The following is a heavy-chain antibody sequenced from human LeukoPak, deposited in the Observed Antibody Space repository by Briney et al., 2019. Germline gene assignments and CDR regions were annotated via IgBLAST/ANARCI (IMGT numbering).Heavy chain of an antibody. Sequence: ASVKVSCKTSGYTFTGYYMHWVRQAPGQGLEWMGWINPNSGGTNYAQKFQGRVTMTRDTSISTAYMELSRLRSEDTAVYYCARDRLTYYYDSSGYYPFDYWGQGTLVTVSS. V-gene: IGHV1-2*02. J-gene: IGHJ4*02. D-gene: IGHD3-22*01. CDR2: INPNSGGT. CDR3: ARDRLTYYYDSSGYYPFDY. CDR1: GYTFTGYY.